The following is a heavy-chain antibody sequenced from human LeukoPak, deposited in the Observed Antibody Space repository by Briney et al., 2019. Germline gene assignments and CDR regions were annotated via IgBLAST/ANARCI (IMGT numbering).Heavy chain of an antibody. CDR1: GYTFTSYW. V-gene: IGHV5-51*01. CDR2: IYPGDSDT. D-gene: IGHD3-10*01. CDR3: ARSGVSMVRGAYDY. J-gene: IGHJ4*02. Sequence: GESLKISCKGSGYTFTSYWIAWVRQMPGKGPEWMGIIYPGDSDTEYSPSFQGQVTISVDKSISTAFLQWNSLKASDNAMYYCARSGVSMVRGAYDYWGQGALVTVSS.